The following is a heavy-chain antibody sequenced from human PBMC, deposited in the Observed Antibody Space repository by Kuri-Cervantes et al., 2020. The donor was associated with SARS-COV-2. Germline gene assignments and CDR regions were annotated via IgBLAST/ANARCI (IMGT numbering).Heavy chain of an antibody. Sequence: GSLRLSCTVSGGSISSHFWSWIRQPPGKGLEWIGSISHSGSTFHNPSLKSRVTVSVDTSKNQFSLKLTSVTAADTAVYYCARQPSAAAGFDYWGQGTLVTVSS. CDR2: ISHSGST. D-gene: IGHD6-13*01. CDR1: GGSISSHF. CDR3: ARQPSAAAGFDY. J-gene: IGHJ4*02. V-gene: IGHV4-59*08.